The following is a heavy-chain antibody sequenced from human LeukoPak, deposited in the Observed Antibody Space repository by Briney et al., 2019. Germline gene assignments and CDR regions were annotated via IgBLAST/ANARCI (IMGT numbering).Heavy chain of an antibody. D-gene: IGHD3-10*01. Sequence: GGSLRLSCAASGFTFSRYAMTWVRQAPGKGLEWVSGLSGSGVSTYYTDSVKGRFSISRDNSKNTLYLQMNSLRAEDTAVYYCAKDAQWGSGTYNSDVFDIWGQGTMVTVSS. V-gene: IGHV3-23*01. CDR3: AKDAQWGSGTYNSDVFDI. CDR1: GFTFSRYA. J-gene: IGHJ3*02. CDR2: LSGSGVST.